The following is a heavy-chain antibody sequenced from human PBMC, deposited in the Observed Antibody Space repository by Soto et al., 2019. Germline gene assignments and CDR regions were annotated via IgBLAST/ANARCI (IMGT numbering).Heavy chain of an antibody. CDR2: ISSSSSYI. CDR1: GFTFSSYS. D-gene: IGHD2-15*01. CDR3: ATWSGGSCYSFPTFDY. Sequence: EVQLVESGGGLVKPGGSLRLSCAASGFTFSSYSMNWVRQAPGKGLERVSSISSSSSYIYYADSVKGRFTISRHNAKYSLYLQMNSLRADDTAVYYCATWSGGSCYSFPTFDYWGQGTLVTVSS. V-gene: IGHV3-21*01. J-gene: IGHJ4*02.